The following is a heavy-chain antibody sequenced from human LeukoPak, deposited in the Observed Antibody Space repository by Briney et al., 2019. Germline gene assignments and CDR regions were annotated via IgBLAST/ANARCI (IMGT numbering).Heavy chain of an antibody. D-gene: IGHD3-3*01. CDR2: ISWNSGSI. CDR1: GFTFDDYA. CDR3: ARDERLLSFLK. J-gene: IGHJ4*02. V-gene: IGHV3-9*01. Sequence: GGSLRLSCAASGFTFDDYAMHWVRQAPGKGLEWVSGISWNSGSIGYADSVKGRFTISRDNAKNSLYLQMNSLRAEDTAIYYCARDERLLSFLKWGQGTLVTVSS.